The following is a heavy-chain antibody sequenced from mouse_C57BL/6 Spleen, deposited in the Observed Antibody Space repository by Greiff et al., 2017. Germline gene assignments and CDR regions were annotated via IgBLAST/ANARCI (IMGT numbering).Heavy chain of an antibody. Sequence: QVQLQQPGAELVKPGASVKLSCKASGYTFTSYWMHWVKQRPGQGLEWIGMIHPNSGSTNYNEKFKSKATLTVDKSSSTAYMQLSSLTSEDSAVYYCARPGDYDRVAWFAYWGQGTLVTVSA. CDR2: IHPNSGST. CDR3: ARPGDYDRVAWFAY. CDR1: GYTFTSYW. D-gene: IGHD2-4*01. V-gene: IGHV1-64*01. J-gene: IGHJ3*01.